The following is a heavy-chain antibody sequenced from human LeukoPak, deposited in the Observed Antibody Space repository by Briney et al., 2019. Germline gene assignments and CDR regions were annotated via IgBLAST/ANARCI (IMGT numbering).Heavy chain of an antibody. CDR3: TRRTARWQFDL. Sequence: GRSLRLSCAVSGFNFDNYAMHWVRQAPGRGLEWVSGINWKTGNGIYADSVKGRFTISRDNAKNSLYLQMSSLRAEDTALYYCTRRTARWQFDLWGRGTLLTVSS. CDR2: INWKTGNG. J-gene: IGHJ2*01. V-gene: IGHV3-9*01. D-gene: IGHD5-24*01. CDR1: GFNFDNYA.